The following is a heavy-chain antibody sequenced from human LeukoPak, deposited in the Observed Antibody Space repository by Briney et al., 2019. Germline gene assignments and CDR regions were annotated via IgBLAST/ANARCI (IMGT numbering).Heavy chain of an antibody. CDR2: IKQDGSEK. CDR3: ARAPGEGWFDP. CDR1: GFTFSSYW. Sequence: PGGSLRLSCAASGFTFSSYWMSWVRQAPGKGLEWVASIKQDGSEKYYVDSVKGRFTISRDNAENSLYLQMNSLRAEDTALYYCARAPGEGWFDPWGQGTLVTVSS. J-gene: IGHJ5*02. D-gene: IGHD4-17*01. V-gene: IGHV3-7*01.